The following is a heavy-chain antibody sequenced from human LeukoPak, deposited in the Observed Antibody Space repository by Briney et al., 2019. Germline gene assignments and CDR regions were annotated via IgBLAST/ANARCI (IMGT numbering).Heavy chain of an antibody. CDR1: GFTFSSYW. V-gene: IGHV3-7*01. D-gene: IGHD3-3*01. CDR2: IKQDGSEK. J-gene: IGHJ6*02. Sequence: PGGSQRLSCAASGFTFSSYWMSWVRQAPGKGLEWAANIKQDGSEKYYVDSVKGRFSISRDNAKNSLYLQMNSLRAEDTAVYYCARDGVYYYYYGMDVWGQGTTVTVSS. CDR3: ARDGVYYYYYGMDV.